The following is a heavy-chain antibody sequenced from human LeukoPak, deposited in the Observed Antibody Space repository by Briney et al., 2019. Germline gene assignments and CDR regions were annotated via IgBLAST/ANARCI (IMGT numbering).Heavy chain of an antibody. Sequence: GGSLRLSCAASGFTFSSYGMHWVRQAPGKGLECVAVISYDGSNKYYADSVKGRFTISRDNSKNTLYLQMNSLRAEDTAVYYCAKDQDYSKLWFDYYYYGMDVWGQGTTVTVSS. CDR2: ISYDGSNK. CDR3: AKDQDYSKLWFDYYYYGMDV. D-gene: IGHD4-11*01. CDR1: GFTFSSYG. V-gene: IGHV3-30*18. J-gene: IGHJ6*02.